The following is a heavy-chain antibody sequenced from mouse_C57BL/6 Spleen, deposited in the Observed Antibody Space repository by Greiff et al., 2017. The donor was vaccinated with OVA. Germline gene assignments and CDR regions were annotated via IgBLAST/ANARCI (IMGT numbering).Heavy chain of an antibody. CDR3: ARPSTGTWYFDV. CDR1: GFTFSSYG. D-gene: IGHD4-1*02. J-gene: IGHJ1*03. CDR2: ISSGGSYT. Sequence: EVKLMESGGDLVKPGGSLKLSCAASGFTFSSYGMSWVRQTPDKRLEWVATISSGGSYTYYPDSVKGRFTISRDNAKNTLYLQMSSLKSEDTAMYYCARPSTGTWYFDVWGTGTTVTVSS. V-gene: IGHV5-6*01.